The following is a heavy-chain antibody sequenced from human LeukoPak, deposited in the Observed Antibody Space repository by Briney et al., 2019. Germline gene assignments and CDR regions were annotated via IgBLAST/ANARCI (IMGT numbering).Heavy chain of an antibody. CDR1: GGSISSSSYY. CDR2: IYYSGST. V-gene: IGHV4-39*01. J-gene: IGHJ5*02. Sequence: TSETLSLTCTVSGGSISSSSYYWGWIHQPPGKGLEWIGSIYYSGSTYYNPSLKSRVTISVDTSKNQFSLKLSSVTAADTAVYYCAGGPYGGSYCWFDPWGQGTLVTVSS. D-gene: IGHD1-26*01. CDR3: AGGPYGGSYCWFDP.